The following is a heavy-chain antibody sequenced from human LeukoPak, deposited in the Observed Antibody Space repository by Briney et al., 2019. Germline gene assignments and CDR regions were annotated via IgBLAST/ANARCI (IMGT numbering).Heavy chain of an antibody. V-gene: IGHV4-61*10. CDR3: ASPACSSTSCYSFDY. J-gene: IGHJ4*02. CDR1: GGSISSGNYF. CDR2: INHSGST. Sequence: SETLSLTCTVSGGSISSGNYFWSWIRQPAGKGLEWIGEINHSGSTNYNPSLKSRVTISVDTSKNQFSLKLSSVTAADTAVYYCASPACSSTSCYSFDYWGQGTLVTVSS. D-gene: IGHD2-2*02.